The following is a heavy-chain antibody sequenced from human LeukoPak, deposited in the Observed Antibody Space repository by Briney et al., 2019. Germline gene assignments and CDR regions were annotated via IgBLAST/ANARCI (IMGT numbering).Heavy chain of an antibody. CDR3: ARHLGYCSSGNCYFDY. J-gene: IGHJ4*02. D-gene: IGHD2-15*01. CDR2: INPSGDNK. V-gene: IGHV3-23*01. Sequence: GGSLRLSCAASGFTFSTSAMSWVRQAPGKGLEWLSSINPSGDNKFSANSAKGRFSISRDNSKNTVSLQMNPLRAEDTAIYYCARHLGYCSSGNCYFDYWGQGTLVTVSS. CDR1: GFTFSTSA.